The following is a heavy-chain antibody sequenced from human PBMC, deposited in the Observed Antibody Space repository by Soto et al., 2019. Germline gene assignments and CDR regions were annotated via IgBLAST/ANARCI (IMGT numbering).Heavy chain of an antibody. D-gene: IGHD1-26*01. J-gene: IGHJ4*02. Sequence: QITLRESGPSLVKPTETLTLTCTFSGFSLTPTGVGVGWIRQPPGKALEWLAVVFWDGGERYSPSLKSRVTITKDTSKDQVVFTMTNMDPADTASYYCTQVYGSGSWGWYFHSWGQGTLVTVSS. V-gene: IGHV2-5*02. CDR3: TQVYGSGSWGWYFHS. CDR2: VFWDGGE. CDR1: GFSLTPTGVG.